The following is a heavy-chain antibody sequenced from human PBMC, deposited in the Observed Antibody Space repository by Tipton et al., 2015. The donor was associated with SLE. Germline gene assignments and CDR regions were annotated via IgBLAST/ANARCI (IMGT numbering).Heavy chain of an antibody. Sequence: SLRLSCAASGFTFSDYGIHWVRQAPGKGLEWVAVIWYDGSNKYYADSVKGRFTISRDNSKNKVYLQMNSLRGEDTAVHYCAKDSVDYGGDFYFDYWGQGTLVTVSS. CDR3: AKDSVDYGGDFYFDY. J-gene: IGHJ4*02. D-gene: IGHD4-23*01. CDR2: IWYDGSNK. V-gene: IGHV3-30*18. CDR1: GFTFSDYG.